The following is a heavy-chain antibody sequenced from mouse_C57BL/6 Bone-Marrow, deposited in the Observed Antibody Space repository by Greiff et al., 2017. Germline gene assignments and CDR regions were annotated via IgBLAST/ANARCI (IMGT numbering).Heavy chain of an antibody. CDR3: ARVAYGFYAMDY. CDR2: ISDGGSYT. Sequence: EVNVVESGGGLVKPGGSLKLSCAASGFTFSSYAMSWVRQTPEKRLEWVATISDGGSYTYYPDNVKGRFTISRDNAKNNLYLQMSHLKSEDTAMYYWARVAYGFYAMDYWGQGTSVTVSS. D-gene: IGHD2-2*01. CDR1: GFTFSSYA. V-gene: IGHV5-4*03. J-gene: IGHJ4*01.